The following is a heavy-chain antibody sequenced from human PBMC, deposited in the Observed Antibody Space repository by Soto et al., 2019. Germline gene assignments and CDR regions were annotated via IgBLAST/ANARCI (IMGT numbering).Heavy chain of an antibody. V-gene: IGHV1-69*10. D-gene: IGHD2-15*01. CDR3: ARPWRYCSGGSCYLYYYGMDV. CDR1: GGTFSSYA. CDR2: IIPMLGTA. J-gene: IGHJ6*02. Sequence: PVKVACKASGGTFSSYASSWVRQAPRQGLEWMGGIIPMLGTANYAQKFQGRVTITADKSTSTAYMELSSLRSEDTAVYYCARPWRYCSGGSCYLYYYGMDVWGQGTTDTVSS.